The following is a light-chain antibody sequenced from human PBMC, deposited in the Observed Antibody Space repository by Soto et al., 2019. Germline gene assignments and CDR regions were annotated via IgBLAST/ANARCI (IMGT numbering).Light chain of an antibody. CDR2: DAS. Sequence: EIVLTQSPATLSLSPGEIATLSCRASQSVSSYLAWYQQKPGQAPRLLIYDASNRATGIPARFSGSGSGTDFTLTISSLEPEDFAVYYCQQRSNWPPGTFGPGTKVDIK. CDR1: QSVSSY. J-gene: IGKJ3*01. CDR3: QQRSNWPPGT. V-gene: IGKV3-11*01.